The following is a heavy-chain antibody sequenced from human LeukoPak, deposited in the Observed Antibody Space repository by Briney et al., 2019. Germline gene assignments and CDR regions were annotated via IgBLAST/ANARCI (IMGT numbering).Heavy chain of an antibody. V-gene: IGHV3-48*03. Sequence: AGGSLRLSCAASGFTFSSYEMNWVRQAPGKGLEWVSYISSSGSTIYYADSVKGRFTISRDNAKNSLYLQMNSLRAEATADYYCARYGGGYSYGYIDYWGQGTLVTVSS. J-gene: IGHJ4*02. D-gene: IGHD5-18*01. CDR1: GFTFSSYE. CDR3: ARYGGGYSYGYIDY. CDR2: ISSSGSTI.